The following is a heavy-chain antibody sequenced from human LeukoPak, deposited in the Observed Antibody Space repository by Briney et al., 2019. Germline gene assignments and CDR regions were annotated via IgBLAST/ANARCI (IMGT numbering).Heavy chain of an antibody. V-gene: IGHV3-48*03. CDR2: ISSSGSTI. CDR1: GFTFSSYE. J-gene: IGHJ4*02. D-gene: IGHD2-8*01. Sequence: GGSLRLSCTASGFTFSSYEMNWVRQAPGKGLEWVSYISSSGSTIYYADSVKGRFTISRDNAKNSLYLQMNSLRAYDTAVYYCARDGVGRYYFDYWVQGTLVTVSS. CDR3: ARDGVGRYYFDY.